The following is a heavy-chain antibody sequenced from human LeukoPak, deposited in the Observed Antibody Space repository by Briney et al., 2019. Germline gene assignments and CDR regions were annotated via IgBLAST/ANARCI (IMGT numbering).Heavy chain of an antibody. J-gene: IGHJ3*02. CDR3: ARGLRYFDWLSAFDI. CDR1: GGSISSGDYY. Sequence: SQTLSLTCTVSGGSISSGDYYWSWIRQPPGKGLEWIGYIYYSGSTYYNPSLKSRVTISVDTSKNQFSLKLSSVTAADTAVYYCARGLRYFDWLSAFDIWGQGTMVTVSS. V-gene: IGHV4-30-4*01. CDR2: IYYSGST. D-gene: IGHD3-9*01.